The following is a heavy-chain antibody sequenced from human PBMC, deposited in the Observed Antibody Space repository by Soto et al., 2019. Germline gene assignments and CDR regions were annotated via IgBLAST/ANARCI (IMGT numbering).Heavy chain of an antibody. CDR2: IYRTGST. D-gene: IGHD1-7*01. CDR1: GGSFTSNNW. J-gene: IGHJ4*02. CDR3: ASRYPGTSVDY. V-gene: IGHV4-4*02. Sequence: SETLSLTCAVSGGSFTSNNWWTWIRQPPGQGLEWIGEIYRTGSTNYNPSLKSRVTISLDKSENQFSLKVTSLTAADTAVYYCASRYPGTSVDYWGQGTLVTVSS.